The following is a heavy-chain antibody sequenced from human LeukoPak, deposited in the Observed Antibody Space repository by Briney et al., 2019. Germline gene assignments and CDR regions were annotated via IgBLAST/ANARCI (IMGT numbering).Heavy chain of an antibody. D-gene: IGHD1-26*01. J-gene: IGHJ3*02. CDR1: GSTFTIYW. V-gene: IGHV5-51*01. Sequence: GASLQISCKGSGSTFTIYWIVWVRQLPGKGLECMGIVYPDKSETIYSPSFQGQVTISADKSISTAYLQWSSLKASDTAMYYCARLSGGSSLRNDAFHIWGQGTMVTVSS. CDR2: VYPDKSET. CDR3: ARLSGGSSLRNDAFHI.